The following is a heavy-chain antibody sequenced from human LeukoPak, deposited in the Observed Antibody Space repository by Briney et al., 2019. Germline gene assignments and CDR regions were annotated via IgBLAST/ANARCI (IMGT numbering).Heavy chain of an antibody. CDR1: GFTVSSNY. CDR2: IKEDGSED. Sequence: GGSLRLSCAASGFTVSSNYMSWVRQAPGKGLEWVANIKEDGSEDYYMDSVKGRFTISRDNAKNSLFLQMNSLEAEDTAVYYCARAYSWGQGTLVTVSS. CDR3: ARAYS. J-gene: IGHJ4*02. V-gene: IGHV3-7*03.